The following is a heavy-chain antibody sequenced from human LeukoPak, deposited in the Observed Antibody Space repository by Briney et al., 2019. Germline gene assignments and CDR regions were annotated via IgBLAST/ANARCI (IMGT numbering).Heavy chain of an antibody. CDR1: GGSFSGYY. CDR2: INHSGST. D-gene: IGHD3-22*01. V-gene: IGHV4-34*01. J-gene: IGHJ3*02. Sequence: PSETLSLTCAVYGGSFSGYYWSWIRQPPGKGLEWIGEINHSGSTNYNPSLKSRVTISVDTSKNQFALKLRSVTAADTAVYFCARGPYSYDSSGAFDIWGQGTMVTVSS. CDR3: ARGPYSYDSSGAFDI.